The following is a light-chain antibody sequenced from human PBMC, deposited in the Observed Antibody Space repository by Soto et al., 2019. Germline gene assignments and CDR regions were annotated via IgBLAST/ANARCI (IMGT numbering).Light chain of an antibody. Sequence: QSVLTQPASVSGSPGQSITISCTGTSSDVGGYNYVSWYQQHPDKAPKLMIYEVSNRPSGVSNRFSGSKSGNTASLTISALQADDEADYYCSSSTSSSTCVFGEGTKLTVL. V-gene: IGLV2-14*01. CDR2: EVS. CDR3: SSSTSSSTCV. CDR1: SSDVGGYNY. J-gene: IGLJ3*02.